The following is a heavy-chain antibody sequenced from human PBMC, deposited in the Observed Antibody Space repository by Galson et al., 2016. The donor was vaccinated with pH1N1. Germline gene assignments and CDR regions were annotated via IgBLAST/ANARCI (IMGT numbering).Heavy chain of an antibody. J-gene: IGHJ3*02. CDR2: ISRNSDYV. CDR1: GFTFPTYN. V-gene: IGHV3-21*01. Sequence: SLRLSCAASGFTFPTYNMNWVRQAPGKGLEWVSSISRNSDYVYYADAVKGRFTISGDNAKNSLHLQMNGLRAGDTAVYYCAKALERNGYNYGAFDIWGQGTLVTVS. D-gene: IGHD5-24*01. CDR3: AKALERNGYNYGAFDI.